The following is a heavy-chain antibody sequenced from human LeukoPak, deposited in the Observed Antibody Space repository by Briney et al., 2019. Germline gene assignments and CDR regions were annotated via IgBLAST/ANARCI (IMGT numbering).Heavy chain of an antibody. Sequence: PSETLSLTCTISGGSISSYYWSWIRQPPGEGLEWLGYIYYSGSTNYNPSLKSRVTISVDTSKNQFSLKLSSVTAADTAVYYCARDEGSSSGYYYYGLDVWGQGTTVTVSS. V-gene: IGHV4-59*01. CDR2: IYYSGST. D-gene: IGHD6-13*01. J-gene: IGHJ6*02. CDR1: GGSISSYY. CDR3: ARDEGSSSGYYYYGLDV.